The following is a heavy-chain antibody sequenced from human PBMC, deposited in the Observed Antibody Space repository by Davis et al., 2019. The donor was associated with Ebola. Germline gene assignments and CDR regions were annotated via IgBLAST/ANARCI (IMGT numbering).Heavy chain of an antibody. D-gene: IGHD6-6*01. J-gene: IGHJ6*02. CDR1: GYTFTGYY. V-gene: IGHV1-8*02. Sequence: ASVKVSCKASGYTFTGYYMHWVRQATGQGLEWMGWMNPNSGNTGYAQKFQGRVTMTRNTSISTAYMELSSLRSEDTAVYYCARGVVAARAYYYYGMDVWGQGTTVTVSS. CDR2: MNPNSGNT. CDR3: ARGVVAARAYYYYGMDV.